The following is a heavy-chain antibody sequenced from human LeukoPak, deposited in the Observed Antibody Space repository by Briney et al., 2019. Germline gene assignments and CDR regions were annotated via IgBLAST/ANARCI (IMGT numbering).Heavy chain of an antibody. CDR1: GYTFTSYD. D-gene: IGHD3-3*01. CDR3: ARRLRFLEWLRYYYYYYMDV. CDR2: MNPNSGNT. Sequence: ASVKVSCKASGYTFTSYDINWVRQATGQGLEWMGWMNPNSGNTGYAQKFQGRVTITRNTSISTAYMELSSLRSEDTAVYYCARRLRFLEWLRYYYYYYMDVWGKGTTVTVSS. V-gene: IGHV1-8*03. J-gene: IGHJ6*03.